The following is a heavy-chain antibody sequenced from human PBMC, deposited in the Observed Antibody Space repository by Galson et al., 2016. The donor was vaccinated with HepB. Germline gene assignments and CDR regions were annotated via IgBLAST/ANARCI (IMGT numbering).Heavy chain of an antibody. J-gene: IGHJ6*02. CDR3: AKDLRGYYDFLFGMDV. CDR1: GFSFSNHG. CDR2: ISYDGNNK. Sequence: SLRLSCAASGFSFSNHGMHWVRQAPGKGLEWVAFISYDGNNKYYTDSVKGRFTISRGNSKNTLFLQMNSLRAEDTAVYYCAKDLRGYYDFLFGMDVWGQGTTVTVSS. D-gene: IGHD3-3*01. V-gene: IGHV3-30*18.